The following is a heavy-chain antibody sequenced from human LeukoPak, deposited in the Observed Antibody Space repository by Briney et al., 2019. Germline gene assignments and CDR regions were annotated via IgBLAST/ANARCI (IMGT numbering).Heavy chain of an antibody. Sequence: GGSLRLSCAASGFTFSSYSMNWVRQAPGKGLEWVSSISSSSSYIYYADSVKGRFTISRDNAKNSLYLQMNSLRAEDTAVYYCAKDPVEYYYDSSGYPDYWGQGTLVTVSS. J-gene: IGHJ4*02. V-gene: IGHV3-21*01. CDR2: ISSSSSYI. CDR3: AKDPVEYYYDSSGYPDY. D-gene: IGHD3-22*01. CDR1: GFTFSSYS.